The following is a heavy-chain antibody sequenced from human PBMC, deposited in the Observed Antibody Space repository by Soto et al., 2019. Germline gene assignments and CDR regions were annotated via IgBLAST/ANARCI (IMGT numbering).Heavy chain of an antibody. Sequence: ASVKVSCKASGYTFTSYDINWVRQATGQGLEWMGWMNPNSGNTGYAQKFQGRVTMTRNTSISTAYMELSSLRSEDTAVYYCARGNYYDSSGPPFRYYYGMDVWGQGTTVTVSS. CDR3: ARGNYYDSSGPPFRYYYGMDV. CDR1: GYTFTSYD. J-gene: IGHJ6*02. V-gene: IGHV1-8*01. D-gene: IGHD3-22*01. CDR2: MNPNSGNT.